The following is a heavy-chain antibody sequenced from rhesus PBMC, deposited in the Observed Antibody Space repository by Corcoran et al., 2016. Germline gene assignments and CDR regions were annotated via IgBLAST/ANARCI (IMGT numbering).Heavy chain of an antibody. CDR2: IYGNSAST. CDR3: ARDRGYSNYFDY. D-gene: IGHD5-42*01. J-gene: IGHJ4*01. V-gene: IGHV4-73*01. CDR1: GGSISGYYY. Sequence: QVQLQQWGEGLVKPSETLSLTCAVYGGSISGYYYWSWIRQPPGKGLEWFGYIYGNSASTNYNPSLKNRVTISKDTSKNQFSLKLSSVTAADTAVYYCARDRGYSNYFDYWGQGVLVTVSS.